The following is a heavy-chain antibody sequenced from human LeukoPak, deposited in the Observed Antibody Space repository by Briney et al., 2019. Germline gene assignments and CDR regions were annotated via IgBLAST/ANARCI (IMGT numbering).Heavy chain of an antibody. J-gene: IGHJ4*02. V-gene: IGHV4-61*02. CDR2: IYTSGST. CDR1: GGSISSGSYY. D-gene: IGHD3-3*01. CDR3: AGFYISPNFDY. Sequence: SQTLSLTCTVSGGSISSGSYYWSWIRQPAGKGLEWIGRIYTSGSTNYNPSLKSRVTISVDTSKNQFSLKLSSVTAADTAVYYCAGFYISPNFDYWGQGTLVTVSS.